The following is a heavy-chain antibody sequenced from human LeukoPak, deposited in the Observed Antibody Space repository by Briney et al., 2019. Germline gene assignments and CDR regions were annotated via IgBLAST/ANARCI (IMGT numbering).Heavy chain of an antibody. Sequence: PGGSRRLSCSGSGFTFSRFAMTWVRQLPGRGLEWVSSISGNGHQTYYADSVKGRFSVSRDNSKNILYLQMDSLRADDSALYYCAKDANYYDSSRYLIPFDYWGQGTLVTVSS. J-gene: IGHJ4*02. CDR1: GFTFSRFA. CDR3: AKDANYYDSSRYLIPFDY. V-gene: IGHV3-23*01. D-gene: IGHD3-22*01. CDR2: ISGNGHQT.